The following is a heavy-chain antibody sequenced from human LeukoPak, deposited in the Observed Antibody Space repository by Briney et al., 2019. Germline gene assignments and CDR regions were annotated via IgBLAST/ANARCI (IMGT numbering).Heavy chain of an antibody. CDR2: INPNSGGT. CDR3: AREMATIVNQFDY. D-gene: IGHD5-24*01. CDR1: GYTFTAYY. V-gene: IGHV1-2*02. Sequence: GASVKVSCKASGYTFTAYYIHWVRQAPGQGLEWLGWINPNSGGTHYPQNFQGRVTMTRDTSVTTAYMELSGLRSDDTAVYYCAREMATIVNQFDYWGQGTLVTVSS. J-gene: IGHJ4*02.